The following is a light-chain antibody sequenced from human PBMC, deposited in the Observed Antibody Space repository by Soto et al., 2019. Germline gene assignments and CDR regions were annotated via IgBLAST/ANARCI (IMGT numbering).Light chain of an antibody. CDR2: WSS. J-gene: IGKJ3*01. CDR3: QQYYGTPQT. CDR1: QSVLYSSNNKNY. Sequence: DIVMTQSPDSLAVSLGERATINCKSSQSVLYSSNNKNYLAWYQQKPGQPPKLLIYWSSTRESGVPDRFSGSGSGTDFTLPISSLQAEVLAFYYCQQYYGTPQTFGPGPKWISN. V-gene: IGKV4-1*01.